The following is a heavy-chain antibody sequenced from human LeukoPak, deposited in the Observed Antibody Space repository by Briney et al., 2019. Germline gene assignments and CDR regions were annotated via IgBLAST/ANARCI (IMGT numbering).Heavy chain of an antibody. V-gene: IGHV3-9*01. CDR3: AKDRASLAVGLQDY. D-gene: IGHD5-24*01. J-gene: IGHJ4*02. CDR2: ISWNSVSI. CDR1: GFTFDNYA. Sequence: GGSLRLSCAASGFTFDNYAMHWVRQAPGKGLEWVSGISWNSVSIGYADSVKGRFTISRDNAKNSLYLQMNSLRAEDTALYYCAKDRASLAVGLQDYWGQGTLVTVSA.